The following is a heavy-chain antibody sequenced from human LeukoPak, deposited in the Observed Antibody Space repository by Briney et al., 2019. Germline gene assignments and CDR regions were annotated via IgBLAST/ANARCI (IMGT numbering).Heavy chain of an antibody. J-gene: IGHJ4*02. CDR3: ARPSGGIVVVPAAIGY. Sequence: GESLKISCKGSGYSFTSYWIGWVRQMPGKGLEWMGIIYPGDSDTRYSPSFQGQVTISADKSISTAYLQWSSLKASDTAMYYCARPSGGIVVVPAAIGYWGQGTLVTVSS. D-gene: IGHD2-2*01. CDR1: GYSFTSYW. V-gene: IGHV5-51*01. CDR2: IYPGDSDT.